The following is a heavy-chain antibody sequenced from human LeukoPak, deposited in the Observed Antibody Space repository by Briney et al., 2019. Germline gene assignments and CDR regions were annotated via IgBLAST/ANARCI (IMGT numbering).Heavy chain of an antibody. CDR1: GYSFTNYW. D-gene: IGHD2-15*01. Sequence: KFGESLKISCKASGYSFTNYWIGWVRQMPGKGLEWMGIIYPGDSGTRYSPSFQGQVTISADNSISTAYLQWSSLKASDTAMYYCVRRALGLCSVGNCYSDYWGQGALVTVSS. J-gene: IGHJ4*02. V-gene: IGHV5-51*01. CDR2: IYPGDSGT. CDR3: VRRALGLCSVGNCYSDY.